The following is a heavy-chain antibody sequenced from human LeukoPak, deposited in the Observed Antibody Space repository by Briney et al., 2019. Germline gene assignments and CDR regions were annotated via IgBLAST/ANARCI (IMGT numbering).Heavy chain of an antibody. J-gene: IGHJ6*03. CDR3: ARLTADLYYYYYMDV. V-gene: IGHV4-39*01. Sequence: PSETLSLTCTVSGGSISSSSYYWGWIRQPPGKGLEWIGSIYYSGSTYYNPSLKSRVTISVDTSKNQFSLKLSSVTAADTAVYYCARLTADLYYYYYMDVWGKGTTVTVSS. D-gene: IGHD6-19*01. CDR2: IYYSGST. CDR1: GGSISSSSYY.